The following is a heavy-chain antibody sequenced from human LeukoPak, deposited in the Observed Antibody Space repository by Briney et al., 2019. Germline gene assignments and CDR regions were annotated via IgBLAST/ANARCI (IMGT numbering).Heavy chain of an antibody. J-gene: IGHJ6*03. Sequence: ASVKVSCKASGYTFTGYYMLWVRRAPGQGVECMGWINPISGGTNYAQKLQGRVTMTRDTSISTAYMELSRLRSDDTAVYYCARAAAGAYYYYYHYMDVWGKGTTVTVSS. CDR2: INPISGGT. D-gene: IGHD6-13*01. CDR1: GYTFTGYY. CDR3: ARAAAGAYYYYYHYMDV. V-gene: IGHV1-2*02.